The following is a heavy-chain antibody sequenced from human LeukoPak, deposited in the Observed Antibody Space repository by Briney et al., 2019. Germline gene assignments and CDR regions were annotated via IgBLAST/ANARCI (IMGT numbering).Heavy chain of an antibody. CDR1: GYSISSGYY. D-gene: IGHD1-26*01. CDR3: ARLFSGSYFDY. Sequence: SETLSLTCTCSGYSISSGYYWGWIRQPPGKGLEWIGSIYHSGSTYYNPSLKSRVTISVDTSKNQFSLKLSSVTAADTAVYYCARLFSGSYFDYWGQGTLVTVSS. V-gene: IGHV4-38-2*02. J-gene: IGHJ4*02. CDR2: IYHSGST.